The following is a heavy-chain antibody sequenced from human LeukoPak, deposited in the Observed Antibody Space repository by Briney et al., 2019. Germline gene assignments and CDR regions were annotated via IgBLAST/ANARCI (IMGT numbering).Heavy chain of an antibody. J-gene: IGHJ6*02. D-gene: IGHD2-2*01. CDR2: ISAYNGNT. CDR3: ARLVVPAAMNGMDV. V-gene: IGHV1-18*01. Sequence: ASVKVSCKASGYTFTSCGISWVRQAPGQGLEWMGWISAYNGNTNYAQKLQGRVTMTTDTSTSTAYMELRSLRSDDTAVYYCARLVVPAAMNGMDVWGQGTTVTVSS. CDR1: GYTFTSCG.